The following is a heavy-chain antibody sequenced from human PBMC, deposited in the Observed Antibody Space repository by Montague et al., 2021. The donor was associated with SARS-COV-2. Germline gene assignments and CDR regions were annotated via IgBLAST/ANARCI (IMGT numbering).Heavy chain of an antibody. D-gene: IGHD7-27*01. V-gene: IGHV6-1*01. CDR3: ARVRHLGRGMDV. Sequence: CAISGDSVSRNDIAWNWFRQSPSRGLELLRSTFYRSELNYHYADSVKSRITIDPDTSKNQDSLQLRSVTPEDTAVYFCARVRHLGRGMDVWGQGTTVTVSS. J-gene: IGHJ6*02. CDR2: TFYRSELNY. CDR1: GDSVSRNDIA.